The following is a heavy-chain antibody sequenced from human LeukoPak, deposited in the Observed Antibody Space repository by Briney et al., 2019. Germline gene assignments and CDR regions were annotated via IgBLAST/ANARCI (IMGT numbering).Heavy chain of an antibody. Sequence: PGGSLRLSCAASGFTFSTYWMTWVRQAPGKGLEWVANIKEDGSQKYYVDSVKGRFTISRDNAKNSLYLQMNSLRAEDTAVYYCAKDRNSGSYEGGEDFDYWGQGTLVTVSS. CDR2: IKEDGSQK. V-gene: IGHV3-7*01. CDR1: GFTFSTYW. J-gene: IGHJ4*02. D-gene: IGHD1-26*01. CDR3: AKDRNSGSYEGGEDFDY.